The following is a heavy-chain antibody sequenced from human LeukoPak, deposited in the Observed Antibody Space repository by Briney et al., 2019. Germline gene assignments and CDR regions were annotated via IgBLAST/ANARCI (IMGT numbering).Heavy chain of an antibody. V-gene: IGHV4-34*01. CDR2: INHSGST. CDR3: ARGRYSSGWLVN. Sequence: PLETLSLTCTVSGGSISGYYWSWIRQPPGKGLEWIGEINHSGSTNYNPSLKSRVTISVDTSKNQFSLKLSSVTAADTAVYYCARGRYSSGWLVNWGQGTLVTVSS. CDR1: GGSISGYY. D-gene: IGHD6-19*01. J-gene: IGHJ4*02.